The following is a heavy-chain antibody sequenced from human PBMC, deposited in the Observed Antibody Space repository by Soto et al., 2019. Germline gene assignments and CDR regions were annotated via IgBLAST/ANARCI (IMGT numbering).Heavy chain of an antibody. CDR3: ARTAAAGKYYYGMDV. V-gene: IGHV5-51*01. CDR1: GYSFTSYW. Sequence: PGESLKISCKGSGYSFTSYWIGWVRQMPGKGLELMGIIYPGDSDTRYSPSFQGQVTISADKSISTAYLQWSSLKAPDTAMYYCARTAAAGKYYYGMDVWGQGTTVTVS. J-gene: IGHJ6*02. D-gene: IGHD6-13*01. CDR2: IYPGDSDT.